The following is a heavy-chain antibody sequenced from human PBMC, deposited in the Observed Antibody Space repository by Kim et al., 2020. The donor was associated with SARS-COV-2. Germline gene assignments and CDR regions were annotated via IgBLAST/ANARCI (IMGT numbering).Heavy chain of an antibody. D-gene: IGHD4-17*01. V-gene: IGHV3-30-3*01. Sequence: GGSLRLSCAASGFTFSSYAMHWVRQAPGKGLEWVAVISYDGSNKYYADSVKGRFTISRDNSKNTLYLQMNSLRAEDTAVYYCARDCHGEGISVGIDYWGQGTLVTVSS. CDR2: ISYDGSNK. CDR1: GFTFSSYA. CDR3: ARDCHGEGISVGIDY. J-gene: IGHJ4*02.